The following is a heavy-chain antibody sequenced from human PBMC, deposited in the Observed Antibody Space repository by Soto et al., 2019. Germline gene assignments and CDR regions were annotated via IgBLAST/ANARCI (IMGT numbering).Heavy chain of an antibody. D-gene: IGHD3-22*01. Sequence: GSLRLSCAASGFTFSSYGMHWVRQAPGKGLEWVAVISYDGSNKYYADSVKGRFTISRDNSKNTLYLQMNSLRAEDTAVYYCAKVFGGYYDSSGYYSPLYYYYYGMDVWGQGTTVTVSS. CDR1: GFTFSSYG. V-gene: IGHV3-30*18. CDR2: ISYDGSNK. J-gene: IGHJ6*02. CDR3: AKVFGGYYDSSGYYSPLYYYYYGMDV.